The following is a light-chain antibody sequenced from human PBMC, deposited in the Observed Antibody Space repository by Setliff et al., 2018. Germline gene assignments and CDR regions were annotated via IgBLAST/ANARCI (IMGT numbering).Light chain of an antibody. CDR2: SAA. J-gene: IGKJ3*01. CDR1: QTISTY. CDR3: QNYNTVPFT. Sequence: DIQMTQSPSSLSASVGDRVTITCRASQTISTYLAWFQKKPGKPPKLLVHSAATLQSGTPSRFSGSGSGTNFTLSIRSLQPEDVATYYCQNYNTVPFTFGPGTKVDIK. V-gene: IGKV1-27*01.